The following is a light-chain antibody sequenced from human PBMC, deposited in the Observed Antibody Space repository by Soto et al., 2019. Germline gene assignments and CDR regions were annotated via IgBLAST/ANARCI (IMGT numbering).Light chain of an antibody. Sequence: QTVGTQEPSFSVSPGRTVTLTCGLSSGSVSTSYYPSWYQQTPGQAPRTLIYSTNARSSGVPDLFSGSILGNKAALTITGAQADYESDYYCVLYMGSGIWVFGGGTKLAVL. J-gene: IGLJ3*02. CDR3: VLYMGSGIWV. V-gene: IGLV8-61*01. CDR1: SGSVSTSYY. CDR2: STN.